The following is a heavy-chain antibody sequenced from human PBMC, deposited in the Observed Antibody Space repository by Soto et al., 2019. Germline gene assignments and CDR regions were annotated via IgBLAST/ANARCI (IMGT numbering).Heavy chain of an antibody. CDR2: ISSSSSYI. CDR1: GFTFSSYS. Sequence: PGGSLRLSCAASGFTFSSYSMNWVRRAPGKGLEWVSSISSSSSYIYYADSVKGRFTISRDNAKNSLYLQMNSLRAEDTAVYYCARLPGWELYARPNDYWGQGTLVTVSS. J-gene: IGHJ4*02. D-gene: IGHD1-26*01. CDR3: ARLPGWELYARPNDY. V-gene: IGHV3-21*01.